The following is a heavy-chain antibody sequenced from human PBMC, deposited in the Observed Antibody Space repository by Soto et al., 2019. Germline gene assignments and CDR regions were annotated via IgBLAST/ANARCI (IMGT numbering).Heavy chain of an antibody. CDR1: GFTFSSYA. J-gene: IGHJ6*03. V-gene: IGHV3-23*01. Sequence: GGSLRLSCAASGFTFSSYAMSWVRQAPGKGLEWVSAISGSGGSTYYADSVKGRFTISRDNSKNTLYLQMNSLRAEDTAVYYCAKAGKGSSSWPESKYYYYYYMDVWGKGTTVTVSS. CDR3: AKAGKGSSSWPESKYYYYYYMDV. CDR2: ISGSGGST. D-gene: IGHD6-13*01.